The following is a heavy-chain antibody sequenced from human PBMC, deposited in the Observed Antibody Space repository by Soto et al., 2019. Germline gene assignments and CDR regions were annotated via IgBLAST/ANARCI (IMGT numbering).Heavy chain of an antibody. J-gene: IGHJ5*02. Sequence: GGSLRLSCAASGFTFSSYAMSWVRQAPGKGLEWVSAISGSGGSTYYADSVKGRFTISRDNSKNTLYLQMNSLRAEDRAVDYYATDRWGIVGATGSHCWFDPWGQGTLVTVSS. CDR3: ATDRWGIVGATGSHCWFDP. V-gene: IGHV3-23*01. CDR2: ISGSGGST. D-gene: IGHD1-26*01. CDR1: GFTFSSYA.